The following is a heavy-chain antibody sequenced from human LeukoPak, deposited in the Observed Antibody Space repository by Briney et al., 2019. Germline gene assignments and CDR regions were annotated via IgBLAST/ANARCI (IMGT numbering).Heavy chain of an antibody. CDR3: ASGGYYYYGMDV. CDR2: IYHSGST. Sequence: PSETLSLTCTVSGGSISSSSYYWGWIRQPPGKGLEWIGEIYHSGSTNYNPSLKSRVTISVDKSKNQFSLKLSSVTAADTAVYYCASGGYYYYGMDVWGQGTTVTVSS. D-gene: IGHD3-16*01. J-gene: IGHJ6*02. CDR1: GGSISSSSYY. V-gene: IGHV4-39*07.